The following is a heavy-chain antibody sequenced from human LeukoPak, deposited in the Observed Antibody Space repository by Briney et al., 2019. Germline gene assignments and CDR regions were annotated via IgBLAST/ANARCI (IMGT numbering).Heavy chain of an antibody. CDR3: ARDFNIGAAAGTFSSPRTKMGY. CDR2: ISAYNGNT. Sequence: GASVKVSCKASGYTFTSYGISWVRQAPGQGLEWMGWISAYNGNTNYVQKLQGRVTMTTDTSTSTAYMELRSLRSDDTAVYYCARDFNIGAAAGTFSSPRTKMGYWGQGTLVTVSS. V-gene: IGHV1-18*01. J-gene: IGHJ4*02. CDR1: GYTFTSYG. D-gene: IGHD6-13*01.